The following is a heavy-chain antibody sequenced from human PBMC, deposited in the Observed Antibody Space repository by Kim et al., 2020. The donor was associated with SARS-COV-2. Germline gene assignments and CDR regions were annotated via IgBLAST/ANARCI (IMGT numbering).Heavy chain of an antibody. D-gene: IGHD5-12*01. CDR2: IRSKANSYAT. Sequence: GGSLRLSCAASGFTFSGSAMHWVRQASGKGLEWVGRIRSKANSYATAYAASVKGRFTISRDDSKNTAYLQMNSLKTEDTAVYYCTRQPRWEVATPVDIWGQGTMVTVSS. CDR1: GFTFSGSA. J-gene: IGHJ3*02. CDR3: TRQPRWEVATPVDI. V-gene: IGHV3-73*01.